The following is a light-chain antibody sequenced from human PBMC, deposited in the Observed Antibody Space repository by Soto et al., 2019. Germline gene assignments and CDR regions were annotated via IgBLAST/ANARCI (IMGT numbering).Light chain of an antibody. Sequence: QSVLTQPPSVSGAPGQRVTNPCTGSSSNIGSFYDVHWYQQLPGTVPKLLIYGDNNRPSGVPDRFSGSKSGTAASLAITGRQAEDEADYYCQSYDNSLNHVVFGGGTKLTVL. CDR2: GDN. CDR3: QSYDNSLNHVV. CDR1: SSNIGSFYD. J-gene: IGLJ2*01. V-gene: IGLV1-40*01.